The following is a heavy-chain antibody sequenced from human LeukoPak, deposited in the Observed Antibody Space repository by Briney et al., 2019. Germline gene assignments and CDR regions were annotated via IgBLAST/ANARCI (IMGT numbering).Heavy chain of an antibody. CDR3: GGSSGYYHDAFDI. CDR2: IKQDGSAK. J-gene: IGHJ3*02. D-gene: IGHD3-22*01. Sequence: GGSLRLSCAASGFTVSDYSMAWVRQAPGKELQWVANIKQDGSAKYYVDSVKGRFTISRDNAKNSLYLQMNSLRAEDTAVYYCGGSSGYYHDAFDIWGQGTMVTVSS. CDR1: GFTVSDYS. V-gene: IGHV3-7*01.